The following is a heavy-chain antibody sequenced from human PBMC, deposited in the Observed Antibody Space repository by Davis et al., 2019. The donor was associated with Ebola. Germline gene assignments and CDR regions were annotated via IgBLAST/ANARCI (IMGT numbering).Heavy chain of an antibody. CDR1: GYTFTNYG. CDR3: ARAQFPTTSDH. J-gene: IGHJ4*02. Sequence: AASVKVSCKASGYTFTNYGITWVRQAPGQGLEWMGWMNPNSGNTGYAQKFQGRVTMTRNTSISTAYMEVGSLRSDDTAVYYCARAQFPTTSDHWGQGTLVTVSS. V-gene: IGHV1-8*02. D-gene: IGHD1-1*01. CDR2: MNPNSGNT.